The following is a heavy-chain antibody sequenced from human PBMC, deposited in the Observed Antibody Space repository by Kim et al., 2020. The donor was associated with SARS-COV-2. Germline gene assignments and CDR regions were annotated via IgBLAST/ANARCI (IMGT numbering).Heavy chain of an antibody. CDR3: AKGLWFDP. J-gene: IGHJ5*02. V-gene: IGHV4-59*13. CDR1: GGSINSDY. Sequence: SETLSLTCNVSGGSINSDYWNWIRQPPGKELEWIGFVYSSGNTKYNPSLKSRVTISVDSSREHSSLKLRSVTVADTAVYYCAKGLWFDPWGQGTLVTVSS. CDR2: VYSSGNT.